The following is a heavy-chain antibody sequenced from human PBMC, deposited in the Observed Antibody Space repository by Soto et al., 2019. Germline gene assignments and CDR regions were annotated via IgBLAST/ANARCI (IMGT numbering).Heavy chain of an antibody. V-gene: IGHV4-34*01. Sequence: PSETLSLTCAVYGGSFSGYYWSWIRQPPGKGLEWIGEINHSGSTNYNPSLKSRVTISVDTPKNQFSLKLSSVTAADTAVYYCARGDTAMAFDYWGQGTLVTVSS. CDR2: INHSGST. CDR1: GGSFSGYY. D-gene: IGHD5-18*01. J-gene: IGHJ4*02. CDR3: ARGDTAMAFDY.